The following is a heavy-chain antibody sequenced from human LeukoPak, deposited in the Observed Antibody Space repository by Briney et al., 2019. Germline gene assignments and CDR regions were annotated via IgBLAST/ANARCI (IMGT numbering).Heavy chain of an antibody. V-gene: IGHV3-7*01. CDR3: ARDKGVVGQFDP. Sequence: GGSLRLSSEAAGFTFSSYWMSCVRQAPGRGLEWAANAKEDGSEKYYVDSVQGRFTITRDNAKKSLYLQMNSLRAEGTAVYYCARDKGVVGQFDPWGQGTLVTVSS. J-gene: IGHJ5*02. CDR1: GFTFSSYW. D-gene: IGHD3-3*01. CDR2: AKEDGSEK.